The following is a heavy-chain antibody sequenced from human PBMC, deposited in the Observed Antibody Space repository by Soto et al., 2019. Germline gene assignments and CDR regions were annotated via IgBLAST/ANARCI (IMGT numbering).Heavy chain of an antibody. D-gene: IGHD3-3*01. Sequence: QVQLVQSGAEVKKPGSSVKVSCKASGGTFSSYTISWVRQAPGQGLEWMGRIIPILGIANYAPKFQGRVTITADKSTSTAYMELSSLRSEDTAVYYCAREGDSITVFGVVTGWFDPWGQGTLVTVSS. CDR1: GGTFSSYT. CDR2: IIPILGIA. V-gene: IGHV1-69*08. CDR3: AREGDSITVFGVVTGWFDP. J-gene: IGHJ5*02.